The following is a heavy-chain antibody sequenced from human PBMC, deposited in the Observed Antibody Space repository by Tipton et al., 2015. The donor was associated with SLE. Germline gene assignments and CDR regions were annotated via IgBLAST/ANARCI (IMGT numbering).Heavy chain of an antibody. CDR2: IYYSGTT. Sequence: TLSLTCTVSGGSIRSSSYYWGWIRQPPGKGLEWIGSIYYSGTTYYNPSLKSRVTISVDTSKNQFSLKLGSVTAADTAVYYCAGQSWGSGDYWGQGTLVTVSS. V-gene: IGHV4-39*01. D-gene: IGHD7-27*01. CDR3: AGQSWGSGDY. J-gene: IGHJ4*02. CDR1: GGSIRSSSYY.